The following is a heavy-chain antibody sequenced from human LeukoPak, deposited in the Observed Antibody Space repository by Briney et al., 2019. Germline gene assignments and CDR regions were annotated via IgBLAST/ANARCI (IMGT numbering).Heavy chain of an antibody. D-gene: IGHD5-12*01. Sequence: PGGSLRLSCAASGFTFSDYYMSWIRQAPGKGLEWVSYISGINSYTNYADSVRGRFTISRDNAKNSLYLQMNSLRAEDTAVYYCARDQSIVATAHFDYWGQGTLVTVSS. J-gene: IGHJ4*02. CDR2: ISGINSYT. CDR3: ARDQSIVATAHFDY. CDR1: GFTFSDYY. V-gene: IGHV3-11*06.